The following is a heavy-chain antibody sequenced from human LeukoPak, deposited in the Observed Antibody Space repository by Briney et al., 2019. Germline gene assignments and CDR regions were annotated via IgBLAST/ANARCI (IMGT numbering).Heavy chain of an antibody. V-gene: IGHV3-23*01. CDR3: AKDSYSKGDF. D-gene: IGHD6-13*01. Sequence: PGGSLRLSCAASGFTFSSYAMSWVRQAPGKGLEWVSAISGSGGSTYYADSVKGRFTISRDNAENSLYLQMNSLRAEDTAVYYCAKDSYSKGDFWGQGVLVTVSS. CDR1: GFTFSSYA. J-gene: IGHJ4*02. CDR2: ISGSGGST.